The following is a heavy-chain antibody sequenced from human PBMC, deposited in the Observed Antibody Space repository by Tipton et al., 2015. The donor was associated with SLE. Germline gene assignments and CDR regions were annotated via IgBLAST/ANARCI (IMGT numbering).Heavy chain of an antibody. CDR1: GDSISSDRYF. CDR3: ARGVSSGWYVPGY. CDR2: IYYTGST. D-gene: IGHD6-19*01. J-gene: IGHJ4*02. V-gene: IGHV4-31*03. Sequence: TLSLTCSVSGDSISSDRYFWTWIRQHPGKGLEWIGYIYYTGSTYFYNPSLKSRVTMSVDTSKNQFSLSLSTVTAADTAVYYCARGVSSGWYVPGYWGQGTLVTVSS.